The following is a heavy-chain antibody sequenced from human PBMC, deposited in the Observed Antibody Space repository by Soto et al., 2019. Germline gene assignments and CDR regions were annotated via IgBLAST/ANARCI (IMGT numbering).Heavy chain of an antibody. J-gene: IGHJ6*02. Sequence: GGSLRLSCSASGFTFSSYAMHWVRQAPGKGLEYVSAISSNGGSTYYADSVKGRFTISRDNSKNTLYLQMSSLRAEDTAVYYCVKDRYDFWSGYYEEVLMDVWGQGTTVTVSS. D-gene: IGHD3-3*01. CDR2: ISSNGGST. CDR1: GFTFSSYA. V-gene: IGHV3-64D*08. CDR3: VKDRYDFWSGYYEEVLMDV.